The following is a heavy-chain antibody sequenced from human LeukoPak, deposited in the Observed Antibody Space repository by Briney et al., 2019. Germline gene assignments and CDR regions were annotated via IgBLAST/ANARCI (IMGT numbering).Heavy chain of an antibody. D-gene: IGHD6-13*01. CDR1: GYTFTGYY. CDR2: INPNSGGT. J-gene: IGHJ4*02. Sequence: ASVKVSCKASGYTFTGYYMHWVRQAPEQGLEWMGWINPNSGGTNYAQKFQGRVTMTRDTSISTAYMELSRLRSDDTAVYYCARRGIAASGEDYWGQGTLVTVSS. CDR3: ARRGIAASGEDY. V-gene: IGHV1-2*02.